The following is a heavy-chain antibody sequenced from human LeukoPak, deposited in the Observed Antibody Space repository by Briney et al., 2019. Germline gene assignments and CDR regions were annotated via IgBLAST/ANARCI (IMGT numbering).Heavy chain of an antibody. CDR2: IYYCGST. CDR3: ARVSATIEGGWCDP. D-gene: IGHD5-24*01. J-gene: IGHJ5*02. CDR1: GGFISSGGYY. V-gene: IGHV4-31*03. Sequence: SETLSLTCTVSGGFISSGGYYWSSIRQHPGKGLEWLGYIYYCGSTYYNPSLKSRVSISVDTSKNQFSLKLSSVTAADTAVYDCARVSATIEGGWCDPWGQRTLVTVSS.